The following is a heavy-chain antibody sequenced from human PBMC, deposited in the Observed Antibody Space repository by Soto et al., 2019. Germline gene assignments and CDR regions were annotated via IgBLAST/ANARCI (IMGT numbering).Heavy chain of an antibody. CDR2: VWYDGSNE. Sequence: PGGSLRLSCRTSGFAFNSYVMHWVRQAPGKGLEWVAVVWYDGSNEKYADSVKGRFIISRDSSENTLYLQMNTLRVDDTADYYCARGYSYNRGLCGMDVWGQGTTVTVSS. CDR3: ARGYSYNRGLCGMDV. CDR1: GFAFNSYV. D-gene: IGHD5-18*01. J-gene: IGHJ6*02. V-gene: IGHV3-33*01.